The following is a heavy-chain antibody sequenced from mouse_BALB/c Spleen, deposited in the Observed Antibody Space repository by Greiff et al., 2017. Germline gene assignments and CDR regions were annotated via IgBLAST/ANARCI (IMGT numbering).Heavy chain of an antibody. Sequence: EVKLVESGGGLVQPGGSRKLSCAASGFTFSSFGMHWVRQAPEKGLEWVAYISSGSSTIYYADTVKGRFTISRDNPKNTLFLQMTSLRSEDTAMYYCAREPITTATRAAMDYWGQGTSVTVSS. CDR1: GFTFSSFG. D-gene: IGHD1-2*01. CDR2: ISSGSSTI. CDR3: AREPITTATRAAMDY. V-gene: IGHV5-17*02. J-gene: IGHJ4*01.